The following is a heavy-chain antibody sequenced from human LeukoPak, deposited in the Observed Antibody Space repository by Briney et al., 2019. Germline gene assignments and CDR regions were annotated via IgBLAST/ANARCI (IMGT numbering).Heavy chain of an antibody. CDR2: IYHSGRT. V-gene: IGHV4-30-2*01. CDR1: GGSISSDGYS. Sequence: SETLSLTCAVSGGSISSDGYSWSWIRQPPGKGLEWIGYIYHSGRTYYNPSLKSRVTISVDRFKNQFSLKLNSVTAADTAVYYCATGSSSWPDNDAFDIWGQGTMVTVSS. J-gene: IGHJ3*02. CDR3: ATGSSSWPDNDAFDI. D-gene: IGHD6-13*01.